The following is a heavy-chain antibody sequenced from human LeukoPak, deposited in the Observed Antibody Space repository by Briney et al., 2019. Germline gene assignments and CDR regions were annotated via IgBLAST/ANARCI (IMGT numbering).Heavy chain of an antibody. CDR1: GFTFSNFG. CDR2: ISYDGSNK. CDR3: ARGRPHGNDY. V-gene: IGHV3-30*03. D-gene: IGHD4-23*01. J-gene: IGHJ4*02. Sequence: GGSLRLSCAASGFTFSNFGMYWVRQAPGKGVEWVAVISYDGSNKYYADSVKGRFSISRDNAKNTLYLQMNSLRVEDTAVYYCARGRPHGNDYWGQGTLVTVSS.